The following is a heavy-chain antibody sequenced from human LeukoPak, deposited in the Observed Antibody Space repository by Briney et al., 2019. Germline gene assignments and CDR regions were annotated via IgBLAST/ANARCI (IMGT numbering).Heavy chain of an antibody. V-gene: IGHV4-59*01. Sequence: SETLSLTCTVSGGSISSYYWSWIRQPPGKGLEWIGYIYYSGSTNYNPSLKSRVTISVDTSKKQFSLKLSSVTAADTAVYYCARGDYYDSSGYFDAFDIWGQGTMVTVSS. CDR1: GGSISSYY. CDR3: ARGDYYDSSGYFDAFDI. CDR2: IYYSGST. J-gene: IGHJ3*02. D-gene: IGHD3-22*01.